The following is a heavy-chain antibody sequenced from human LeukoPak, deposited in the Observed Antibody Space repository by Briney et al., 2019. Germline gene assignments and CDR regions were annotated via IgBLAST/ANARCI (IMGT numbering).Heavy chain of an antibody. CDR3: ARNLEVGAAGFDY. J-gene: IGHJ4*02. Sequence: GAYLRLYCAASGFTFSSYAMHGVRQAQGKGLEWVAVISYDGSNKYYAVSAKGRFPISRDNSKNTLYLQMNSLRAEDTAVYYCARNLEVGAAGFDYWGQGTLVTVSS. D-gene: IGHD1-26*01. CDR2: ISYDGSNK. CDR1: GFTFSSYA. V-gene: IGHV3-30-3*01.